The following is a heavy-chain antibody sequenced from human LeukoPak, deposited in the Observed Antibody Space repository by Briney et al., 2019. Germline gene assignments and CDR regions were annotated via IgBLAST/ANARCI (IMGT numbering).Heavy chain of an antibody. V-gene: IGHV3-30-3*01. CDR1: GFTFNDFD. CDR3: ARDWYWNADY. J-gene: IGHJ4*02. CDR2: ISKDGVRK. Sequence: PGGSLRLSCAASGFTFNDFDIQWVRQAPDKGLEWLAFISKDGVRKHYADSVEGRFTSSRDNSKNTVFLQMDSLRPDDTALYYCARDWYWNADYWGQGTLVTVSS. D-gene: IGHD1-1*01.